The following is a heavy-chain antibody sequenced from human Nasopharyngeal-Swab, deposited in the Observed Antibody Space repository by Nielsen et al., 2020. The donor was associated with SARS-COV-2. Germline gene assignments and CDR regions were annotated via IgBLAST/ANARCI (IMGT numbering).Heavy chain of an antibody. V-gene: IGHV3-48*03. D-gene: IGHD2-2*01. CDR2: ISSSGSTI. J-gene: IGHJ4*02. CDR3: ARQYCSSTSCYAGAYFDY. Sequence: QARVSYISSSGSTIYYADSVKGRFTISRDNAKNSLYLQMNSLRAEDTAVYYCARQYCSSTSCYAGAYFDYWGQGTLVTVSS.